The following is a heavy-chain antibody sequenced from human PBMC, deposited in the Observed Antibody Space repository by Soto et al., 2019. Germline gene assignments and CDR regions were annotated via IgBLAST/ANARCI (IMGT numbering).Heavy chain of an antibody. CDR2: IYPGDSDT. D-gene: IGHD1-20*01. Sequence: GGALKISCKGSGYSFTCYWIGWVRQVPGKRLEWMGIIYPGDSDTRYSPSFQGQVTISADKSISTAYLQWSSLKASDTAMYYCARTYNWNDYYYGMDVWGQGTTVTVSS. V-gene: IGHV5-51*01. CDR1: GYSFTCYW. J-gene: IGHJ6*02. CDR3: ARTYNWNDYYYGMDV.